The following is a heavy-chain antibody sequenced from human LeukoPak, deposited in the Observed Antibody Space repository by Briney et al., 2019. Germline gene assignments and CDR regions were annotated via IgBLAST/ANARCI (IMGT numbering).Heavy chain of an antibody. V-gene: IGHV3-7*03. D-gene: IGHD3-10*01. CDR2: IKQDGSEE. CDR1: GFTFSSYW. Sequence: PGGSPRLSCAASGFTFSSYWMSWVRQAPGKGLEWVANIKQDGSEEYYVDSVKGRFTISRGNAKNSLYLQMNSLRAEDTAVYYCARVPPLWFGEADYWGQGTLVTVSS. J-gene: IGHJ4*02. CDR3: ARVPPLWFGEADY.